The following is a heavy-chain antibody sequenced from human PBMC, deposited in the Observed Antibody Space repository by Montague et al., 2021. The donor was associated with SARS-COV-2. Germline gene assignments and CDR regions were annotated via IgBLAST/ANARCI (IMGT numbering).Heavy chain of an antibody. CDR2: ISGSSSYI. V-gene: IGHV3-21*01. Sequence: SLRLSCAASGFTFSSYYMNWVRQAPGKGLEWVSSISGSSSYIYYADSVKGRFTISRDNAKNSLYLQMNSLRAEDTAVYYCARGPKMYGELADYWGQGTLVTVSS. CDR1: GFTFSSYY. CDR3: ARGPKMYGELADY. J-gene: IGHJ4*02. D-gene: IGHD4-17*01.